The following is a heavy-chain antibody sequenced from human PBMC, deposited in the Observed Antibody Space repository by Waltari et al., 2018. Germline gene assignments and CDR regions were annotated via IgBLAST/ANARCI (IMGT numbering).Heavy chain of an antibody. V-gene: IGHV3-23*01. CDR3: AKDRLYYGMDV. CDR1: GFSFSPQA. CDR2: ISGSGGST. J-gene: IGHJ6*02. Sequence: EVQLLESGGGLVQPGGSLGLSCAAPGFSFSPQAMKWVRQAPGRGLEWVSTISGSGGSTYYADSVKGRFTISRDNSKNTQYLQMNSLRAEDSAVYYCAKDRLYYGMDVWGQGTTVTVSS.